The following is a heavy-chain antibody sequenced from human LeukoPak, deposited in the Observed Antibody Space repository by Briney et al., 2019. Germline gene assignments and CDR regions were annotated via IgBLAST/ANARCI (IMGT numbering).Heavy chain of an antibody. CDR2: INSSGGNT. Sequence: GGSLRLSCAASGFTFSSYVMRWVRQAPGKGLEWVSSINSSGGNTYYADSVKGRFTISRDNAKHTLYLQMNSLSAEDTAVYYCAMGNYVAGRYDAFDMWGEGTMVTVSS. D-gene: IGHD3-10*01. J-gene: IGHJ3*02. V-gene: IGHV3-23*01. CDR1: GFTFSSYV. CDR3: AMGNYVAGRYDAFDM.